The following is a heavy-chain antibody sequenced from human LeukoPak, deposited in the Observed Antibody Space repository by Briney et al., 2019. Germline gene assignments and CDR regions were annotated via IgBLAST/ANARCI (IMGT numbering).Heavy chain of an antibody. CDR1: GYTFTDYY. V-gene: IGHV1-2*02. CDR2: IDPKRGDS. CDR3: ARGPATSAFDI. Sequence: ASVKVSCKASGYTFTDYYVHWLRQAPGAGHERMADIDPKRGDSHYAQTFQGRVTLTRDTSISTVYMDLTTLRSDDTAVYYCARGPATSAFDIWGQGTMVTVSS. J-gene: IGHJ3*02.